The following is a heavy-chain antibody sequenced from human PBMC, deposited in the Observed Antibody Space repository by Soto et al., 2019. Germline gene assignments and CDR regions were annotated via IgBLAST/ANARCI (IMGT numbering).Heavy chain of an antibody. J-gene: IGHJ4*02. Sequence: GASVKVSCKASGYTFTDYFIHWVRQAPGQRLEWMGWIHAHNGNTNYAQNLQGRVTITTDTSTSTAYMELRSLRSDDTAVYYCARRESQRYSYGIAYWGQGTLVTVS. CDR2: IHAHNGNT. CDR1: GYTFTDYF. D-gene: IGHD5-18*01. CDR3: ARRESQRYSYGIAY. V-gene: IGHV1-18*01.